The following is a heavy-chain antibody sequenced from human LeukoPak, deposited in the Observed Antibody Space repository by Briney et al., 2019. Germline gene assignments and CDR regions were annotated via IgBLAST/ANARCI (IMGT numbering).Heavy chain of an antibody. D-gene: IGHD6-6*01. Sequence: GGSLRLSCAASGFTVSSNYMSWVRQAPGKGLEWVSYISSSGSTIYYADSVKGRFTISRDNAKNSLYLQMNSLRAEDTAVYYCARVPSSSPPYYYMDVWGKGTTVTVSS. CDR1: GFTVSSNY. CDR2: ISSSGSTI. V-gene: IGHV3-11*04. J-gene: IGHJ6*03. CDR3: ARVPSSSPPYYYMDV.